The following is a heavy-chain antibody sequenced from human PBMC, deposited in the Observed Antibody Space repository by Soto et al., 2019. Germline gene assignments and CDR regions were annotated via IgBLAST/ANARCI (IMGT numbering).Heavy chain of an antibody. J-gene: IGHJ4*02. D-gene: IGHD6-13*01. CDR1: GLTFSSYA. Sequence: VGSLRLSCAASGLTFSSYAMTWVRQAPGKGLEWVSAIDLSGASTYYADSVKGRFTISRDNSKNTLYLQMNSLRAEDTAVYYCAKDPPGIPGIAAAGNDDYWGQGTLVTVSS. V-gene: IGHV3-23*01. CDR2: IDLSGAST. CDR3: AKDPPGIPGIAAAGNDDY.